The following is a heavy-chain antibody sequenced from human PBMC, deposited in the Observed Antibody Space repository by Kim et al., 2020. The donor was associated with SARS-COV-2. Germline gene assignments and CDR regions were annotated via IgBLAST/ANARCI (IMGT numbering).Heavy chain of an antibody. CDR2: IRRSVDGGTT. V-gene: IGHV3-49*04. D-gene: IGHD6-19*01. Sequence: GGSLRLSCALSGFSFRDYSVSWVRQAPGKGLEWVGLIRRSVDGGTTEYAASVKGRFIISRDDSETIAYLQINSVKIEDTGVYYCTRDGNGWARDFWGQGTLVTVSS. CDR3: TRDGNGWARDF. CDR1: GFSFRDYS. J-gene: IGHJ4*02.